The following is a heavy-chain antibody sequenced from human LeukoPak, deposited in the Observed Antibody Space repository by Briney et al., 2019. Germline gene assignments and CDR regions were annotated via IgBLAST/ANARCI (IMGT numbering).Heavy chain of an antibody. CDR3: ARGVWAPFDA. Sequence: GGSLRLSCAASGFSLSNYWMNWARQAPGKGLEWVANIKQDGSEKNYVDSVKGRFTISRDNAKNSPILQMNSLRDEDTAVYYCARGVWAPFDAWGQGTLVSVSS. J-gene: IGHJ4*02. D-gene: IGHD3-9*01. V-gene: IGHV3-7*01. CDR2: IKQDGSEK. CDR1: GFSLSNYW.